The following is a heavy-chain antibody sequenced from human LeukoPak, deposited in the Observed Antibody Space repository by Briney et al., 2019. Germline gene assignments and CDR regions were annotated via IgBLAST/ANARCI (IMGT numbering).Heavy chain of an antibody. D-gene: IGHD3-9*01. Sequence: GGSLRLSCAASGFTFSSYGMHWVRQAPGKGLEWVAVISYDGSNKYYADSVKGRFTISRDNSKNTLYLQMNSLRAEDTAVYYCARFGYDILTGYFDYYYYYMDVWGKGTTVTISS. CDR2: ISYDGSNK. V-gene: IGHV3-30*03. CDR1: GFTFSSYG. CDR3: ARFGYDILTGYFDYYYYYMDV. J-gene: IGHJ6*03.